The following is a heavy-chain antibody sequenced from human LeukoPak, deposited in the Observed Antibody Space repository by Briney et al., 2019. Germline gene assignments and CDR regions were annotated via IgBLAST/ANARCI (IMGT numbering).Heavy chain of an antibody. J-gene: IGHJ4*02. CDR2: INHSGST. CDR3: AREVVVVVAARGYFDY. CDR1: GGSFSGYY. D-gene: IGHD2-15*01. V-gene: IGHV4-34*01. Sequence: SETLSLTCAVYGGSFSGYYWSWIRQPPVKGLEWIGEINHSGSTNYNPSLKSRVTISVDTSKNQFSLKLSSVTAADTAVYYCAREVVVVVAARGYFDYWGQGTLVTVSS.